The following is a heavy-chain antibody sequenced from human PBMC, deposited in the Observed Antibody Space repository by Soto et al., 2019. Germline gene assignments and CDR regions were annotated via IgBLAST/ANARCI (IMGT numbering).Heavy chain of an antibody. V-gene: IGHV4-30-4*02. Sequence: SSDTLSLTCTLSGGSISSGDYYWSWIRQPPGKGLEWIGYIYYSGSTYYNPPLKSRVTISVDTSKNQFSLKLSSVTAADTAVYYCAREGYYGSGSYGMDVRGQRTTVPVSS. J-gene: IGHJ6*02. CDR1: GGSISSGDYY. D-gene: IGHD3-10*01. CDR3: AREGYYGSGSYGMDV. CDR2: IYYSGST.